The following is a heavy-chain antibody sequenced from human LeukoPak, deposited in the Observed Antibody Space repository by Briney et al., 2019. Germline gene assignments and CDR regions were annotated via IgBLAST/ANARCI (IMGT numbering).Heavy chain of an antibody. CDR3: AKEWLPY. CDR2: ISGSGDNT. CDR1: GFTLSSYA. J-gene: IGHJ4*02. D-gene: IGHD5-24*01. Sequence: GGSLRLSCTASGFTLSSYAMSWVRQAPGKGLEWVSGISGSGDNTYYADSVKGRFTISRDNFKNTLYLQMNTLRADDTAIYYCAKEWLPYWGQGTLVTVSS. V-gene: IGHV3-23*01.